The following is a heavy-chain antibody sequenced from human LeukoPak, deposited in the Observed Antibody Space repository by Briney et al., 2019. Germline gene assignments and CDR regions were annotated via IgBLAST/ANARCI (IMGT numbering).Heavy chain of an antibody. CDR1: GFTFSNYA. D-gene: IGHD6-19*01. Sequence: GGSLRLSCAASGFTFSNYAMSWVRQAPGKGLEWVSVISVGGGSTYYADSVKGRFTISRDNSKNTLYLQMNSLRAEDTAVYYCAKHNLRSDSSAWFGSFDYWGQGTLVTDSS. J-gene: IGHJ4*02. CDR2: ISVGGGST. CDR3: AKHNLRSDSSAWFGSFDY. V-gene: IGHV3-23*01.